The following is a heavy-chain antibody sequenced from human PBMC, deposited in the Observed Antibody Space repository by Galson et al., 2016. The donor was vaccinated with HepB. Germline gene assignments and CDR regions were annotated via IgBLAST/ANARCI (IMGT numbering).Heavy chain of an antibody. CDR3: ARVRSGYSGYANPYYYGMDV. V-gene: IGHV6-1*01. J-gene: IGHJ6*02. CDR1: GDSVSSNSAT. D-gene: IGHD5-12*01. Sequence: CAISGDSVSSNSATWNWIRQSPSRGLEWLGRTYHRSKWYNDYALSVKSRITINPDTSKNQFSLRLNSVTPEDTAVYYCARVRSGYSGYANPYYYGMDVWGQGTTVTVAS. CDR2: TYHRSKWYN.